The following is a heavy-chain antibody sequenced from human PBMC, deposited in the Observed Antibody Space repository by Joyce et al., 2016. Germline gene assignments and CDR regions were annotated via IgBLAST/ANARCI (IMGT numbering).Heavy chain of an antibody. Sequence: QVQLQESGPGLVKPSGTLSLTCAVSGDSISSGNWWNWVRQPPGKGLEWIGEIYHTGEANYNPSLKRRVSISVASSKNLFSLSLTSVTAADTAVYYCARDQGSSPGFWGQGTLVTVSS. V-gene: IGHV4-4*02. CDR2: IYHTGEA. J-gene: IGHJ4*02. D-gene: IGHD2-2*01. CDR3: ARDQGSSPGF. CDR1: GDSISSGNW.